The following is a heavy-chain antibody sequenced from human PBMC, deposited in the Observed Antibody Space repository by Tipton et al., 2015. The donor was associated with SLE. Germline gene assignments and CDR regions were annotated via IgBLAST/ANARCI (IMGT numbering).Heavy chain of an antibody. Sequence: TLSLTCTVSGVSVSSGGYYWNWIRQHPGKGLEWIGCIHSRGSTYYTPSLKSRLTISIDTSKNQFSLKLSAVTAADTAVYYCARQAYYSSGYADYWGQGTLVTVSS. CDR1: GVSVSSGGYY. CDR2: IHSRGST. J-gene: IGHJ4*02. V-gene: IGHV4-31*03. D-gene: IGHD3-22*01. CDR3: ARQAYYSSGYADY.